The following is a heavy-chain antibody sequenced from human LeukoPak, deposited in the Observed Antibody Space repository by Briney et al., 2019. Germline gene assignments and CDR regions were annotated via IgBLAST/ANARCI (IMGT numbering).Heavy chain of an antibody. CDR2: ISDSGST. J-gene: IGHJ4*02. CDR3: ARDFGPSRGFDY. CDR1: GGSLTSYY. V-gene: IGHV4-59*01. D-gene: IGHD3-10*01. Sequence: SETLSLTCTVSGGSLTSYYWSWLRQPPGKGLDWIAFISDSGSTYYNPSLKSRVTISLDTSKKQFSLKLTSVTAADTAVYYCARDFGPSRGFDYWGQGTLVTVSS.